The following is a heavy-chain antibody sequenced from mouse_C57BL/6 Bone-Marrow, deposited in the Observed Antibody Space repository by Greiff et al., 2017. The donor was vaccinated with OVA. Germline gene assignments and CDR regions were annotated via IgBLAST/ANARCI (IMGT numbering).Heavy chain of an antibody. J-gene: IGHJ3*01. D-gene: IGHD4-1*01. CDR2: INPSNGGI. CDR1: GFTFTSYW. V-gene: IGHV1-53*01. Sequence: QVQLQQPGTELVKPGASVKLSCKASGFTFTSYWMHWVQQSPGQGLEWIGNINPSNGGIYYNEKFKSKATLTVDKTSSTDYLQLSSLTSEESAVDYCARRVWGNWAWFAYWGQGTLVTVSA. CDR3: ARRVWGNWAWFAY.